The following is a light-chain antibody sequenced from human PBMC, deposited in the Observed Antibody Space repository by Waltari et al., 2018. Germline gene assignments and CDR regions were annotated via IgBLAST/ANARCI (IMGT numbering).Light chain of an antibody. Sequence: EIVLTQSPGTLSLSPGERATLSCRASQSLSGSYLAWYQQKPGQAPRLLIYGASSRATGIPDRFSGSGSGTDFTLTISRLEPEDFAVYYCQQYSRLHQTFGQGTKVEIK. J-gene: IGKJ1*01. CDR3: QQYSRLHQT. CDR1: QSLSGSY. CDR2: GAS. V-gene: IGKV3-20*01.